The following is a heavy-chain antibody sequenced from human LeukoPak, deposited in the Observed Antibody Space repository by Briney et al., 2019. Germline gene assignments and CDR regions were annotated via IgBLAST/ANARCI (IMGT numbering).Heavy chain of an antibody. CDR1: GFTFSSYS. CDR3: AKYSHDSSGSYDY. D-gene: IGHD3-22*01. J-gene: IGHJ4*02. CDR2: ISGSGSGGST. V-gene: IGHV3-23*01. Sequence: GALRLSCAASGFTFSSYSMNWARQAPGKGLEWVSAISGSGSGGSTYYADSVKGRFIISRDNSENTLYLQMNSLRAEDTAVYYCAKYSHDSSGSYDYWGQGTLVTVSS.